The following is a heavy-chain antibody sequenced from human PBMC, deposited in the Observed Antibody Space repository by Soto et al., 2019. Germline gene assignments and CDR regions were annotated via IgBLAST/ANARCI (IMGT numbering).Heavy chain of an antibody. D-gene: IGHD3-10*01. CDR3: AKDLPSMVRGVITIEAYTHYYYGMDV. V-gene: IGHV3-30*18. CDR2: ISYDGSNK. J-gene: IGHJ6*02. Sequence: PGGSLRLSCAASGFTFSSYGMHWVRQAPGKGLEWVAVISYDGSNKYYADSVKGRFTISRDNSKNTLYLQMNSLRAEDTAVYYCAKDLPSMVRGVITIEAYTHYYYGMDVWGQGTTVTVSS. CDR1: GFTFSSYG.